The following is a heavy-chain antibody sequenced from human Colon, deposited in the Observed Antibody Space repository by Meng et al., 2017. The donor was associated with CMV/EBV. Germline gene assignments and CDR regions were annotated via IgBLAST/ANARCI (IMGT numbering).Heavy chain of an antibody. CDR1: GFTFSHYS. D-gene: IGHD2-8*02. V-gene: IGHV3-48*04. J-gene: IGHJ4*02. Sequence: GESLKISCAASGFTFSHYSMNWVRQAPGKGLEWISYISSSTYTTYYLDSVKGRFTISRDNAKNSLYLQMNSLGAEDTAVYYCARASIPDTGMGLDNWGQGTQVTVS. CDR2: ISSSTYTT. CDR3: ARASIPDTGMGLDN.